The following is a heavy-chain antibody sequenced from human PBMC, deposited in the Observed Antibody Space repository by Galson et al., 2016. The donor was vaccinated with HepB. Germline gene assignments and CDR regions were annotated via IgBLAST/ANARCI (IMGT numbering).Heavy chain of an antibody. J-gene: IGHJ4*02. CDR1: GFTFSTYG. Sequence: SLRLSCAASGFTFSTYGMDWVRQAPGKGLEWVAVISFDGSYKYYADSVKGRFTISRDNSKNTLYLQMNSLRAEDTAVYYCAKMDCGRVCPRDYWGQGTLVTVSS. V-gene: IGHV3-30*18. D-gene: IGHD2-21*02. CDR3: AKMDCGRVCPRDY. CDR2: ISFDGSYK.